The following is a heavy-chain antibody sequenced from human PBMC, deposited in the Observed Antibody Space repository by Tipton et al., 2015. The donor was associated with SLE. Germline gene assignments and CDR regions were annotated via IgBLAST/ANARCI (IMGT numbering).Heavy chain of an antibody. CDR2: IKQDGSEK. Sequence: SLRLSCAASGFRFREYWMSWVRQAPGKGLEWVANIKQDGSEKNYVDSVEGRFTISRDNAKNSLHLQMTSLRAEDTAVYYCAKDRGYNDAFDIWGQGTLVTVSS. V-gene: IGHV3-7*01. D-gene: IGHD5-24*01. CDR1: GFRFREYW. J-gene: IGHJ3*02. CDR3: AKDRGYNDAFDI.